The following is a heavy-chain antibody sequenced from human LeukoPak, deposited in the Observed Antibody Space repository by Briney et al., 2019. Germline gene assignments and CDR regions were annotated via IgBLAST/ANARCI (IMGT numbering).Heavy chain of an antibody. J-gene: IGHJ4*02. CDR1: GFSVSSNY. V-gene: IGHV3-53*01. Sequence: GGSLRLSCAASGFSVSSNYMTWVRQAPGKGLEWVSLIYNDGTTYYADSVKGRSTISRDNSKNTLYLQMNSLRGEDTALYYCARGTRDWGQGTLVSVSS. D-gene: IGHD1-1*01. CDR3: ARGTRD. CDR2: IYNDGTT.